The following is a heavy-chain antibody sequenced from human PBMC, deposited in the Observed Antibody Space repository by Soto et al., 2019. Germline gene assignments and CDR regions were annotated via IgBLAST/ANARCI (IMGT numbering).Heavy chain of an antibody. D-gene: IGHD6-13*01. CDR2: ISHRGTA. CDR3: ARVSATGTRWFDP. V-gene: IGHV4-31*03. Sequence: SETLSLTCTGSGGSISSGAYYWGWIRQHPGKGLEWIGYISHRGTAYYTPSLKSRVSLSVDPSKSQFSLNVTSLTAADTAVYYCARVSATGTRWFDPWGPGTLVTVPQ. CDR1: GGSISSGAYY. J-gene: IGHJ5*02.